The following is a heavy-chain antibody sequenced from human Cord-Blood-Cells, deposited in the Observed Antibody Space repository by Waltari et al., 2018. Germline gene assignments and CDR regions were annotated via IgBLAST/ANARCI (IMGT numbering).Heavy chain of an antibody. D-gene: IGHD1-1*01. CDR2: FYYSGST. V-gene: IGHV4-39*01. CDR3: ARISTGTDAFDI. Sequence: QLQLQESGPGLVKPSETLSLTCTGSGGSISSSSYYWGWVRQPPGKGLEWIGSFYYSGSTYYTPSLKSRVTISVDTSKNQFSLKLSSVTAADTAVYYCARISTGTDAFDIWGQGTMVTVSS. CDR1: GGSISSSSYY. J-gene: IGHJ3*02.